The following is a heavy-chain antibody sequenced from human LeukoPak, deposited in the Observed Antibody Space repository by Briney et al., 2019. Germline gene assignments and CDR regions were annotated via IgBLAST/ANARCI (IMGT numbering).Heavy chain of an antibody. J-gene: IGHJ4*02. Sequence: GASVTVSCKASGYTFTSYDINWVRQATGQGLEWMGWMNPNSGNTGYAQKFQGRVTMTRNTSISTAYMELSRLRSDDTAVYYCARDLLETHYYDSTESFDYWGQGTLVTVSS. D-gene: IGHD3-22*01. CDR3: ARDLLETHYYDSTESFDY. V-gene: IGHV1-8*01. CDR2: MNPNSGNT. CDR1: GYTFTSYD.